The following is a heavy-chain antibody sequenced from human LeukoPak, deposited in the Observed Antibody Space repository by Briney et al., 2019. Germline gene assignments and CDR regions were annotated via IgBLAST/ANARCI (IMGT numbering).Heavy chain of an antibody. CDR3: AKDLLIAVTTDFDY. CDR1: GFTFSSYA. D-gene: IGHD4-17*01. Sequence: GGSLRLSCAAPGFTFSSYAMSWVRQAPGKGLEWVSAISGSGGSTYYADSVKGRFTISRDNSKNTLYLQMNSLRAEDTAVYYCAKDLLIAVTTDFDYWGQGTLVTVSS. CDR2: ISGSGGST. V-gene: IGHV3-23*01. J-gene: IGHJ4*02.